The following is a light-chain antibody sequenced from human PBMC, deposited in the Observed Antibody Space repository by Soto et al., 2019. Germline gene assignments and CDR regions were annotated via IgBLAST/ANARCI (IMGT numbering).Light chain of an antibody. CDR3: QQSYS. CDR2: AAS. Sequence: DIQMTQSPSSLSASVGDRVTITCRASQSISSYLNWYQQKPGKAPKLLIYAASSLQSGVPSRFSSSGSGTDFTLTISSLQPEDFATYYCQQSYSFGQGTKLEIK. J-gene: IGKJ2*01. V-gene: IGKV1-39*01. CDR1: QSISSY.